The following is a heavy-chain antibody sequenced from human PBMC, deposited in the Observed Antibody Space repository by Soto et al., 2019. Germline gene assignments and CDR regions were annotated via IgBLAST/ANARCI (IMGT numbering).Heavy chain of an antibody. CDR3: ARARKYYSGGSCSRDFDY. CDR2: ISAYNGNT. D-gene: IGHD2-15*01. J-gene: IGHJ4*02. CDR1: GDTFTSYG. Sequence: GASVKVSCKASGDTFTSYGISWVGQAPGQGREWMGWISAYNGNTNYAQKLQGRVTMTTDTSTSTAYMELRSLRSDDTAVYYCARARKYYSGGSCSRDFDYWGQGTLVTVSS. V-gene: IGHV1-18*01.